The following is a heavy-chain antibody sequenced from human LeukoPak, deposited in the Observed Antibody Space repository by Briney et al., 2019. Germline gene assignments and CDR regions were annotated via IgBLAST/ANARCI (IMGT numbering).Heavy chain of an antibody. CDR1: GYTFTGYY. CDR2: INPNSGGT. V-gene: IGHV1-2*06. CDR3: VRDNPDIVATDV. Sequence: ASVKVSRKASGYTFTGYYMHWVRQAPGQGLEWMGRINPNSGGTNYAQKFQGRVTMTRDTSISTAYMELSRLRSDDTAVYYCVRDNPDIVATDVWGRGTLVTVSS. D-gene: IGHD5-12*01. J-gene: IGHJ4*02.